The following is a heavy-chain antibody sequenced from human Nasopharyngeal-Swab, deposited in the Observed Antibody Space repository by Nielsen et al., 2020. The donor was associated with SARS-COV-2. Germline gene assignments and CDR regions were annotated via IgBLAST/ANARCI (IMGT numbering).Heavy chain of an antibody. CDR3: AREAGTFRAFDI. J-gene: IGHJ3*02. CDR2: IWYDGSNK. D-gene: IGHD3-16*01. V-gene: IGHV3-33*01. Sequence: VRQAPGKGLEWVAVIWYDGSNKYYADSAKGRFTISRDNSKNTLYLQMNSLRAEDTAVYYCAREAGTFRAFDIWGQGTMVTVSS.